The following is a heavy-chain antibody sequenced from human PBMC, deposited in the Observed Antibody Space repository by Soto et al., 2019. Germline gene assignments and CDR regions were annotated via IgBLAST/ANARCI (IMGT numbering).Heavy chain of an antibody. CDR1: GFTFSMHA. D-gene: IGHD4-17*01. V-gene: IGHV3-64*01. CDR2: LSGNGRST. J-gene: IGHJ4*02. CDR3: ARVRQDYGDYDY. Sequence: EVQLVESGGDLVQPGGSLRLSCAASGFTFSMHAIHWVRQAPGKGLDFVSDLSGNGRSTYYANSVKGRFTISRDNSKNTLYLQMGSLRAEDTAVYYCARVRQDYGDYDYWGQGTLVTVSS.